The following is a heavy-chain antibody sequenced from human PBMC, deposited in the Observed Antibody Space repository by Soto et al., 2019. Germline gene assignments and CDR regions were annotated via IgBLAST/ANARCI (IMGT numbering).Heavy chain of an antibody. V-gene: IGHV3-7*03. CDR1: GFTFSNYW. CDR3: ARGGSALGAF. Sequence: VQLVESGGGLVQPGGSLRLSCAASGFTFSNYWMTWVRQAPGKGLEWVANIKEDGSEKNYVDSVKGRFTISRDNAKNSLYLQMNSLRAEDTAIYYCARGGSALGAFWGQGTLVTVSS. J-gene: IGHJ4*02. D-gene: IGHD1-26*01. CDR2: IKEDGSEK.